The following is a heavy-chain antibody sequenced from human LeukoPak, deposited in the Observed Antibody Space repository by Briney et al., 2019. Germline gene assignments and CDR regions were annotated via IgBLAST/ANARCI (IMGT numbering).Heavy chain of an antibody. D-gene: IGHD3-22*01. V-gene: IGHV4-4*07. CDR3: ARGTYYYDSSGYYTFDY. Sequence: SETLSLTCTVSGGSISSSYWSWIRPPAGKGLEWIGRIYTSGSTNYNPSLKSRVTMSVDTSKNQFSLKLSSVTAADTAVYYCARGTYYYDSSGYYTFDYWGQGTLVTVSS. CDR2: IYTSGST. CDR1: GGSISSSY. J-gene: IGHJ4*02.